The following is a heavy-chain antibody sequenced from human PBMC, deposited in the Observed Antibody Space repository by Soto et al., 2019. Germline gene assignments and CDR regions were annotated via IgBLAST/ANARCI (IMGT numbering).Heavy chain of an antibody. Sequence: ASETLSLTCAVYGGSFSGYYWSWIRQPPGKGLEWIGEINHSGSTNYNPSLKSRVTISVDTSKNQFSLKLSSVTAADTAVYYCARGSRYCSSTSCHRLLDYWGQGTLVTVSS. D-gene: IGHD2-2*01. CDR2: INHSGST. V-gene: IGHV4-34*01. J-gene: IGHJ4*02. CDR3: ARGSRYCSSTSCHRLLDY. CDR1: GGSFSGYY.